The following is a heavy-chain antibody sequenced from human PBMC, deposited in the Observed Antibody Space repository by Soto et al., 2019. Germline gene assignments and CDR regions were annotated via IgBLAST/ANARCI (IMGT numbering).Heavy chain of an antibody. J-gene: IGHJ6*02. CDR3: ASYYYDSSGYSNYYYYGMDV. D-gene: IGHD3-22*01. Sequence: SETLSLTCTVSGGSISSGDYYWSWIRQPPGKGLEWIGYIYYSGSTYYNPSLKSRVTISVDTSKNQFSLKLSSVTAADTAVYYCASYYYDSSGYSNYYYYGMDVWGQGTTVTVSS. CDR2: IYYSGST. CDR1: GGSISSGDYY. V-gene: IGHV4-30-4*01.